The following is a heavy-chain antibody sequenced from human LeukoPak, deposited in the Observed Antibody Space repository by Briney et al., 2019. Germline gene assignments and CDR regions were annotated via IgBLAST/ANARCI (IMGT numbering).Heavy chain of an antibody. Sequence: SQTLSLTCAISGDSVSSNSTACNWIRQSPSRGLEWLGRTYYRSKWYNDYAVSVKSRITINPDTSKNQFSLQLNSVTPEDTAVYYCARDPGHYYGDYVGWGQGTLVTVSS. CDR1: GDSVSSNSTA. CDR2: TYYRSKWYN. J-gene: IGHJ4*02. V-gene: IGHV6-1*01. D-gene: IGHD4-17*01. CDR3: ARDPGHYYGDYVG.